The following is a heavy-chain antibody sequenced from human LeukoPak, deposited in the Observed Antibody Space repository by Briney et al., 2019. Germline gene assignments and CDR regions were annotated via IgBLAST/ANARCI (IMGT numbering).Heavy chain of an antibody. Sequence: ASVKVSCKASGYTFTSYAMHWVRQAPGQRLEWMGWINAGNGNTKYSQEFQGRVTIARDTSASTAYMELSSLRSEDTAVYYCARDYKTMSDPRFDSWGQGTLVTVSS. V-gene: IGHV1-3*03. CDR3: ARDYKTMSDPRFDS. J-gene: IGHJ4*02. D-gene: IGHD1-1*01. CDR1: GYTFTSYA. CDR2: INAGNGNT.